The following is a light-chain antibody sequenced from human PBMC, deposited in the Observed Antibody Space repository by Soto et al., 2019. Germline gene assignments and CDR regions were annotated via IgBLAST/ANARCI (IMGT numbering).Light chain of an antibody. CDR1: ESITGY. V-gene: IGKV1-39*01. CDR2: DVS. Sequence: ISVTQSPSSLSGSVGDRVIITCRASESITGYLNWYQQRPGNPPKLLIYDVSILESGVSPRFRGTGSGSQFTLTIDSLQPEDFGTYYCQQSQRTPYTFGQGP. CDR3: QQSQRTPYT. J-gene: IGKJ2*01.